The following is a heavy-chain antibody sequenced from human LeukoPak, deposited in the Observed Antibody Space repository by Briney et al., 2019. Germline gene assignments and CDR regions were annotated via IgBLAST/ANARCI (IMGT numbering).Heavy chain of an antibody. V-gene: IGHV1-8*01. Sequence: ASVKVSCKASGYTFTSYDINWVRQATGQGLEWMGWMNPNSGNTGYAQKFQGRVTMTRNTSISTAYMELRSLRSEDTAVYYCARCRVTGDIYYYYGMDVWGQGTTVTVSS. CDR1: GYTFTSYD. J-gene: IGHJ6*02. CDR3: ARCRVTGDIYYYYGMDV. D-gene: IGHD7-27*01. CDR2: MNPNSGNT.